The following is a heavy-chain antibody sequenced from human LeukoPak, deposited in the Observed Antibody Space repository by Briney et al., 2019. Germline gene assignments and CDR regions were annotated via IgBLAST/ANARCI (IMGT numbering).Heavy chain of an antibody. Sequence: SETLSLTCAVYGGSFSGYYWSWIRQPPGKGLEWIGEINHSGSTNYNPSLKSRVTISVDTSKNQFSLKLSSVTAADTAVFYSARANQQLDAFDIWGQGTMVTVSS. CDR3: ARANQQLDAFDI. V-gene: IGHV4-34*01. D-gene: IGHD6-13*01. CDR2: INHSGST. J-gene: IGHJ3*02. CDR1: GGSFSGYY.